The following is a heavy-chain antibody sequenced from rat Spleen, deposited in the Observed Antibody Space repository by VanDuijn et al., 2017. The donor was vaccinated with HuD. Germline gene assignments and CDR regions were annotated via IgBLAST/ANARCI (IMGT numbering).Heavy chain of an antibody. V-gene: IGHV5-25*01. CDR3: ARHNSGYGVMDA. CDR1: GFTFNNYW. D-gene: IGHD4-3*01. J-gene: IGHJ4*01. CDR2: ISTGGGNT. Sequence: EVQLVETGGGLVQPGRSLKLSCAASGFTFNNYWMTWIRQAPGKGLEWVASISTGGGNTYYRDSVKGRFTISRDNAKSTLYLQMDSLRSENTATYYCARHNSGYGVMDAWGQGASVTVSS.